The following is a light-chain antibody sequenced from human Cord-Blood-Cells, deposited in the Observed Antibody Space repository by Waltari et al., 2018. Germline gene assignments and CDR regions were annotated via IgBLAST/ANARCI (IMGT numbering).Light chain of an antibody. CDR3: QAWDSSTAV. V-gene: IGLV3-1*01. J-gene: IGLJ2*01. Sequence: SYELTQPPSVSVSPGQTASITCSGDQLGDKYACWYQQKPGQSPVLVIYQDSKRPSGIPERFSGSNSGNTATLIISGTQAMDEADYYCQAWDSSTAVFGGGTKLTVL. CDR2: QDS. CDR1: QLGDKY.